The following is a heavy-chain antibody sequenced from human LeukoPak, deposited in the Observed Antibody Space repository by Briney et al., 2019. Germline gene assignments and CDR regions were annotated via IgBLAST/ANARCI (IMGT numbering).Heavy chain of an antibody. CDR1: GGSISSYY. Sequence: SETLSLTCTVSGGSISSYYWSWIRQPPERGLEWIGYIYYSGSNNYNPSLKSRVTISVDTSKNQFSLKLSSVTAADTAVYYCARESAPRGFDIWGQGTMVTVSS. V-gene: IGHV4-59*01. CDR3: ARESAPRGFDI. CDR2: IYYSGSN. J-gene: IGHJ3*02.